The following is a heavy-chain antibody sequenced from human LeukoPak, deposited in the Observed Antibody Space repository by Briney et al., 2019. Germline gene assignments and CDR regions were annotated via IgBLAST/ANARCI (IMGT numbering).Heavy chain of an antibody. V-gene: IGHV3-74*01. J-gene: IGHJ4*02. D-gene: IGHD3-22*01. Sequence: PGGSLRLSCAASGFIFSSYWMHWVRQAPGKGLVWVSRINSDGSSSSYADSVQGRFTISRDNAKNTLFLQMNSLRAEDTAVYYCARDDSSAYPHWGQGTLVTVSS. CDR2: INSDGSSS. CDR3: ARDDSSAYPH. CDR1: GFIFSSYW.